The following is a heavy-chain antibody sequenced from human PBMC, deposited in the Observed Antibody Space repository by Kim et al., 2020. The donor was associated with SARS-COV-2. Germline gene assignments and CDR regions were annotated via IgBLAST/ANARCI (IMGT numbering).Heavy chain of an antibody. D-gene: IGHD3-22*01. CDR3: ARELIGNWFDP. V-gene: IGHV4-34*01. CDR1: GGSFSGYY. J-gene: IGHJ5*02. Sequence: SETLSLTCAVYGGSFSGYYWSWIRQPPGKGLEWIGEINHSGSTNYNPSLKSRVTISVDTSKNQFSLKLSSVTAADTAVYYCARELIGNWFDPWGQGTLVTVSS. CDR2: INHSGST.